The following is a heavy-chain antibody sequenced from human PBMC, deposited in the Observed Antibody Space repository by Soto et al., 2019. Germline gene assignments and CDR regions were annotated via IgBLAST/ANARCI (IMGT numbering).Heavy chain of an antibody. Sequence: PSETLSLTCAVSGGSISSGGYSWSWIRQPPGKGLEWIGYIYHSGSTYYNTSLKSRVTISVDTSKNQFSLKLSSVTAADTAVYYCARVRLRYFDIDYWGQGTLVTVSS. V-gene: IGHV4-30-2*05. CDR3: ARVRLRYFDIDY. CDR2: IYHSGST. D-gene: IGHD3-9*01. J-gene: IGHJ4*02. CDR1: GGSISSGGYS.